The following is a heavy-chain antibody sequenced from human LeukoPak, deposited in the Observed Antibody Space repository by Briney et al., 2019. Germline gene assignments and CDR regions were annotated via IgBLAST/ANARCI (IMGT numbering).Heavy chain of an antibody. D-gene: IGHD1-26*01. CDR1: GFTFSSYS. CDR2: ISSSSSYI. Sequence: GGSLRLSCAASGFTFSSYSMNWVRQAPGKGLEWVSSISSSSSYIYYADSVKGRFTISRDNAKNPLYLQMNSLRAEDTAVYYCARDRSGSYGYWGQGTLVTVSS. V-gene: IGHV3-21*01. J-gene: IGHJ4*02. CDR3: ARDRSGSYGY.